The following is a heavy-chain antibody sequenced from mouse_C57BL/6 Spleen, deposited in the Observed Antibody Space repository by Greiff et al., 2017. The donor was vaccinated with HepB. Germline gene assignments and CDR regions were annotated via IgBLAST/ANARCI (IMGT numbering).Heavy chain of an antibody. CDR2: IDPSDSYT. CDR3: ARREYYGSAWFAY. D-gene: IGHD1-1*01. Sequence: VQLQQPGAELVKPGASVKLSCKASGYTFTSYWMQWVKQRPGQGLEWIGEIDPSDSYTNYNQKFKGKATLTVDTSSSTAYMQLSSLTSEDSAVYYCARREYYGSAWFAYWGQGTLVTVSA. J-gene: IGHJ3*01. V-gene: IGHV1-50*01. CDR1: GYTFTSYW.